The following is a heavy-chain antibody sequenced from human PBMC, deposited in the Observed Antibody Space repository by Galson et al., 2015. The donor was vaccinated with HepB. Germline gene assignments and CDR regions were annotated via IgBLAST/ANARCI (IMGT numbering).Heavy chain of an antibody. V-gene: IGHV3-66*01. Sequence: SLRLSCAASGFTVSSNYMSWVRQAPGKGLEWVSVIYSGGSTYYADSVKGRFTISRDNSKNTLYLQMNSLRAEDTAVYYCARVVCSSTSCYVGYWGQGTLVTVSS. CDR3: ARVVCSSTSCYVGY. CDR2: IYSGGST. D-gene: IGHD2-2*01. J-gene: IGHJ4*02. CDR1: GFTVSSNY.